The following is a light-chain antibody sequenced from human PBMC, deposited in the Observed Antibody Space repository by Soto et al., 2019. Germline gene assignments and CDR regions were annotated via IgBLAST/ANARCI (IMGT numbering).Light chain of an antibody. Sequence: DIQMTQSPSILSASVGDRVTITCRASQSINNLLAWYQQKPGKAPNLLIFRASSLESGVPSRFSGSGSGTEFTLTISSLQPDDSATYDCQQYNSLWTFGQGTKVEVK. CDR3: QQYNSLWT. CDR1: QSINNL. CDR2: RAS. V-gene: IGKV1-5*03. J-gene: IGKJ1*01.